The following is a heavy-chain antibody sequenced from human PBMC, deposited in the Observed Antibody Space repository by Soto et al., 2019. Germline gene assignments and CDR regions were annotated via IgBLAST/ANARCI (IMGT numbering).Heavy chain of an antibody. CDR1: GFTFSSYG. D-gene: IGHD2-8*02. V-gene: IGHV3-30*18. Sequence: GGSLRLSCAASGFTFSSYGMHWVRQAPGKGLEWVSVISFDGSNKYYADSVKGRFTISRDNAKNTLYLQMNSLRAEDTAVYYCAKVEVWSRLYGMDVWGQGTTVTVSS. CDR3: AKVEVWSRLYGMDV. J-gene: IGHJ6*02. CDR2: ISFDGSNK.